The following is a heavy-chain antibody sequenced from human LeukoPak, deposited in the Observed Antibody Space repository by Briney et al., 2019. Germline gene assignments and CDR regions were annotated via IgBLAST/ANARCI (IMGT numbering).Heavy chain of an antibody. Sequence: GGSLRLSCAASGFSFSTYAMSWVRQAPGKGLGWVSGVNGNGGSTSYADSVKGRFTIFRDNSKNTVYLQMNSLRVEDTAVYYCAKSLYGGCDYWGQGTVVTVSS. D-gene: IGHD3-16*02. CDR2: VNGNGGST. J-gene: IGHJ4*02. V-gene: IGHV3-23*01. CDR1: GFSFSTYA. CDR3: AKSLYGGCDY.